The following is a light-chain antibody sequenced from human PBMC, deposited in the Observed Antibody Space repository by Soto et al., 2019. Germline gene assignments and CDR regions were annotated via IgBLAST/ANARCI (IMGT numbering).Light chain of an antibody. CDR1: QGIRND. Sequence: AIQMTQSPASLSASVLYRVTITCLASQGIRNDLGWYQQKPGKAPKLLIYAASSLQSGVPSRFSGSGSGTDFTLTISSLQPEDFATYYCLQDYNYPWTFGQGTKVDIK. CDR3: LQDYNYPWT. V-gene: IGKV1-6*01. CDR2: AAS. J-gene: IGKJ1*01.